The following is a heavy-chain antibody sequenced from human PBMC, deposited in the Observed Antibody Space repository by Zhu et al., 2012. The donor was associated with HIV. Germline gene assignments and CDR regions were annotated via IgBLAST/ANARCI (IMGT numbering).Heavy chain of an antibody. V-gene: IGHV4-30-4*01. CDR3: ASGSDTVATDFS. Sequence: QVQLQESGPGLVKPSQTLSLTCAVSGGSISSGDYYWSWIRQPPGKGLEWIGYIYYSGSTYYNPSLKSRLTISVDTSKNQFSLKLTSVTAADTAVYYCASGSDTVATDFSWGQGTLVTVSS. J-gene: IGHJ5*02. CDR1: GGSISSGDYY. CDR2: IYYSGST. D-gene: IGHD5-12*01.